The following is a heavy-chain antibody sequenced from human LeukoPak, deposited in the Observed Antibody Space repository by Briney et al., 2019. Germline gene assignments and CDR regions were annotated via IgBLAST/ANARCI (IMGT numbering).Heavy chain of an antibody. Sequence: PGGSLRLSCAASGFTFSSYAMSWVRQAPGKGLEWVSAISGSGGSTYYADSVKGRFTISRDNSKNTLYLQMNSLRAEDTAVYYCAKAALPSFMITFGGVTQYWGQGTLVTVSS. V-gene: IGHV3-23*01. D-gene: IGHD3-16*01. CDR3: AKAALPSFMITFGGVTQY. CDR2: ISGSGGST. J-gene: IGHJ4*02. CDR1: GFTFSSYA.